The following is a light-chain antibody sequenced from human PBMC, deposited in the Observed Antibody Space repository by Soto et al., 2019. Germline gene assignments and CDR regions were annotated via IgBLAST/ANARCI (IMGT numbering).Light chain of an antibody. CDR2: GAS. J-gene: IGKJ1*01. CDR1: QSVSSK. Sequence: EIVMTQSPATLSVSPGERATLSCRAIQSVSSKLAWYQQKPGQAPRLLIHGASTRATGIPARFSGSGSGTEFTLTISSLQSEDFVVYYCQQYNNWPPTWTFGQGTKVDIK. CDR3: QQYNNWPPTWT. V-gene: IGKV3-15*01.